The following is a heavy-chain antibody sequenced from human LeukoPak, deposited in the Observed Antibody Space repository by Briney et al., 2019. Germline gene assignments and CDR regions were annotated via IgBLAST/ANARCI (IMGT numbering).Heavy chain of an antibody. Sequence: SETLSLTCTVSGGSISSHYWSWVRQPPGKGLEWIGYVHYSGTTDYNPSLKSRVTISGDTSKNQFSLNLTSVTAADTAVYYCARESPWSGYFDYWGQGTLVTVSS. J-gene: IGHJ4*02. D-gene: IGHD3-3*01. CDR2: VHYSGTT. CDR1: GGSISSHY. V-gene: IGHV4-59*11. CDR3: ARESPWSGYFDY.